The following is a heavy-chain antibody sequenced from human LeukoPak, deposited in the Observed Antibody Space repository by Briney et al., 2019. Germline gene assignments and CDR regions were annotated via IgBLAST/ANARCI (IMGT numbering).Heavy chain of an antibody. CDR3: AKVGNGSGSYYADY. CDR1: GFTFSSYG. D-gene: IGHD3-10*01. CDR2: ISYDGSNK. Sequence: GRSLRLSCAASGFTFSSYGMHWVRQAPGKGLEWVAVISYDGSNKYYADPVKGRFTISRDNSKNTLYLQMNSLRAEDTAVYYCAKVGNGSGSYYADYWGQGTLVTVSS. J-gene: IGHJ4*02. V-gene: IGHV3-30*18.